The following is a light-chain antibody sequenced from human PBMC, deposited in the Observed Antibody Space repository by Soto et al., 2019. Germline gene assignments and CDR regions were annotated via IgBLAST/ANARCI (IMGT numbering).Light chain of an antibody. V-gene: IGKV1-33*01. CDR3: QQYDNLPIT. CDR1: QGISNY. CDR2: DAS. Sequence: EIQMTQSPSSLSASVGDRVTITCRASQGISNYLAWYQQKPGKVPKLLIYDASNLETGVPSRFSGSGSGTDFTFTISSLQPEDIATYYCQQYDNLPITFGQGTRLEIK. J-gene: IGKJ5*01.